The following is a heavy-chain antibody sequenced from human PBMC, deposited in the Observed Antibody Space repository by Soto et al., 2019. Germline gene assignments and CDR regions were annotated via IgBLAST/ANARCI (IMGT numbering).Heavy chain of an antibody. Sequence: EFQLLESGGGLVQPGGSLRLSCAASGFTFSNYGMSWVRQAPGKGLEWVSGLSGSGGSTYYVDSVNGRFTISRDNSKNTLFLQMNSLRAEDTALYFCAKGHGDWHFDYMDVWGEGTTVTLSS. CDR2: LSGSGGST. V-gene: IGHV3-23*01. CDR3: AKGHGDWHFDYMDV. J-gene: IGHJ6*03. D-gene: IGHD4-17*01. CDR1: GFTFSNYG.